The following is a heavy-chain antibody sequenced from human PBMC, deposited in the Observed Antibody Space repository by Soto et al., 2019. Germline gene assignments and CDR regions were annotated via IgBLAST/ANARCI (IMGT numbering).Heavy chain of an antibody. CDR2: IIPIYGIT. Sequence: QAQLMQSGAEVKEPGSSVKVSCKASGGTFSGYAISWVRQAPGQGLEWLGGIIPIYGITNYAQKFQNRLPIAADESSAKAYMDLRSLTAEDSAIYYCARDPRSITGTTSSEDFQHWGQGTLVSVS. J-gene: IGHJ1*01. V-gene: IGHV1-69*01. D-gene: IGHD1-1*01. CDR3: ARDPRSITGTTSSEDFQH. CDR1: GGTFSGYA.